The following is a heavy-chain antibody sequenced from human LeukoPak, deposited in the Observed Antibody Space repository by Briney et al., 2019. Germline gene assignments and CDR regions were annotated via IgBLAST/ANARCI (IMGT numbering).Heavy chain of an antibody. D-gene: IGHD4-17*01. J-gene: IGHJ4*02. CDR3: ARSYGDPRPFDY. CDR2: ISYDGSNK. CDR1: GFTFSSYA. V-gene: IGHV3-30*04. Sequence: PGGSLRLSCAASGFTFSSYAMHWVRQAPGKGLEWVAVISYDGSNKYYADSVKGRFTISRDNSKNTLYLQMNSLRAEDTAVYYCARSYGDPRPFDYWGQGTLVTVSS.